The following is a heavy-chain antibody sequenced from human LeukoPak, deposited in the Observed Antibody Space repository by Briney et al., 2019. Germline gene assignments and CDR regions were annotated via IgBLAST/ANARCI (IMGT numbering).Heavy chain of an antibody. V-gene: IGHV6-1*01. Sequence: SQTLSLTCAISGDSFSSNSAAWNWIRQSPSRGLEWLGRTYYRSKWYNDYAVSVKSRITINPDTSRNQFSLQLNSVTPEDTAVYYCAREIAVADVYYYYGMDVWGQGTTVTVSS. CDR1: GDSFSSNSAA. D-gene: IGHD6-19*01. CDR2: TYYRSKWYN. J-gene: IGHJ6*02. CDR3: AREIAVADVYYYYGMDV.